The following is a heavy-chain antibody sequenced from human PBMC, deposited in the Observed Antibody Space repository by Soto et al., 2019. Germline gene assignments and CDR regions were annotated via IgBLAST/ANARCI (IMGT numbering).Heavy chain of an antibody. CDR3: ASDPPEGLSIEYYYYLTPRS. J-gene: IGHJ5*02. V-gene: IGHV3-74*01. CDR1: GFTFISYW. D-gene: IGHD3-10*01. Sequence: SGGSLRLSCAASGFTFISYWMHWVLQAPGKGLVWVSRINSDGSSTSYADSVKGRFTISRDNAKNTLYLQMNSLRAEDTAVYYCASDPPEGLSIEYYYYLTPRSWGQGTLVTVSS. CDR2: INSDGSST.